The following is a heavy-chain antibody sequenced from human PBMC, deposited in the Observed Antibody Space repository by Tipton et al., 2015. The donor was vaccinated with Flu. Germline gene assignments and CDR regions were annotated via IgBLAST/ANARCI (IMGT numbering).Heavy chain of an antibody. CDR2: IYSGGRT. D-gene: IGHD5-18*01. CDR1: GFPITNNY. V-gene: IGHV3-66*02. CDR3: VRSGYSYGYVDY. J-gene: IGHJ4*02. Sequence: SGFPITNNYMSWVRQAPGKGLEWVSVIYSGGRTHYTDSVEGRFTISRDISKNTLFLQMNSLRAEDTAVYYCVRSGYSYGYVDYWGQGTLVTVSS.